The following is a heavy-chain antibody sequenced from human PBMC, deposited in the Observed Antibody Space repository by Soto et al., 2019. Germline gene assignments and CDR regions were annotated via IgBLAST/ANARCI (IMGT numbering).Heavy chain of an antibody. CDR3: ARRYSGYDKESPFDY. CDR1: GYSFTSYW. Sequence: GESLKISCKGSGYSFTSYWIGWVRQMPGKGLEWMGIIYPGDSDTRYSPSFQGQVTISADKSISTAYLQWSSLKASDTAMYYCARRYSGYDKESPFDYWGQGTLVTVSS. CDR2: IYPGDSDT. V-gene: IGHV5-51*01. D-gene: IGHD5-12*01. J-gene: IGHJ4*02.